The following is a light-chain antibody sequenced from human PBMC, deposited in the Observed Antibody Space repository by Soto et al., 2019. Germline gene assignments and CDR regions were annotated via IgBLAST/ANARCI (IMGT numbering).Light chain of an antibody. CDR3: LQHNSYLRT. V-gene: IGKV1-17*01. Sequence: INMNHSPASLSSSVRDRVTITCRASQSISSYLNWYQQKAGKATKLLIYAECTLQSGVPSRFSGSGSGTRGTLTISSLQAEDFATYYWLQHNSYLRTFGQVTIVDIK. J-gene: IGKJ1*01. CDR2: AEC. CDR1: QSISSY.